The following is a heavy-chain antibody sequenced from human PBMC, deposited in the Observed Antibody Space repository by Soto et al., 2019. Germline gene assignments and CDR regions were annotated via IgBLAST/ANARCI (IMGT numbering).Heavy chain of an antibody. J-gene: IGHJ6*03. V-gene: IGHV3-48*01. CDR1: GFTFSSYS. Sequence: GGSLRLSCAASGFTFSSYSMNWVRQAPGKGLEWVSYISSSSSTIYYADSVKGRFTISRDNAKNSLYLQMNSLRAEDTAVYYCARDFNVYYYYYYMDVWGKGTTVTVSS. CDR2: ISSSSSTI. CDR3: ARDFNVYYYYYYMDV.